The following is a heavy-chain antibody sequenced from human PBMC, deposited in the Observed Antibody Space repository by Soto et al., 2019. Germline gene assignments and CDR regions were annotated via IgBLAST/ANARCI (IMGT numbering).Heavy chain of an antibody. CDR3: AREGYYYDSSGYSHGGPYYYGMDV. Sequence: SETLSHTCAVSGGSISSSNWWRWVRQPPGKGLEWIGEIYHSGSTNYNPSLKSRVTISVDKSKNQFSLKLSSVTAADTAVYYCAREGYYYDSSGYSHGGPYYYGMDVWGQGTTVTVSS. D-gene: IGHD3-22*01. J-gene: IGHJ6*02. CDR1: GGSISSSNW. CDR2: IYHSGST. V-gene: IGHV4-4*02.